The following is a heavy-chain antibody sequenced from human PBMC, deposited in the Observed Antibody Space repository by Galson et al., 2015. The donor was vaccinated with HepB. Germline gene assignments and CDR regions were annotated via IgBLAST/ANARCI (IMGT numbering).Heavy chain of an antibody. V-gene: IGHV1-8*01. CDR3: ARVLRFLEWTYYYYGMDV. CDR1: GYTFTSYD. D-gene: IGHD3-3*01. Sequence: SVKVSCKASGYTFTSYDINWVRQATGQGLEWMGWMNPNSGNTGYAQKFQGRVTMTRNTSISTAYMELSSLRSEDTAVYYCARVLRFLEWTYYYYGMDVWGQGTTVTVSS. J-gene: IGHJ6*02. CDR2: MNPNSGNT.